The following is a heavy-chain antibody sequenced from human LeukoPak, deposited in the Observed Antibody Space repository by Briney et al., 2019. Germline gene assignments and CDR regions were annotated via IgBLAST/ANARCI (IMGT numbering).Heavy chain of an antibody. CDR3: ASAGYSSGWYGGDY. V-gene: IGHV3-30-3*01. D-gene: IGHD6-19*01. CDR1: GFTFSSYA. Sequence: PGGSLRLSCAASGFTFSSYAMHWVRQAPGKGLEWVAVISYDGSNKYYADSVKGRFTISRDNSKNTLYLQMNSLRAEDTAVYYCASAGYSSGWYGGDYWGQGTLVTVSS. J-gene: IGHJ4*02. CDR2: ISYDGSNK.